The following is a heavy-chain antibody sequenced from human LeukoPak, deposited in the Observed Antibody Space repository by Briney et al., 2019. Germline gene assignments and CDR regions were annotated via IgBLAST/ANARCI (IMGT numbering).Heavy chain of an antibody. J-gene: IGHJ4*02. D-gene: IGHD3-3*01. CDR1: GFTFHNNW. CDR2: INQDGSEK. V-gene: IGHV3-7*03. Sequence: GGSLRLSCAASGFTFHNNWMSWVRQAPGKGLEWVANINQDGSEKNCVDSVKGRFTISRDNAKNSLSLQMNSLRAEDTAVYYCARRSPLEWLSEQYYFDYWGQGTLVTVSS. CDR3: ARRSPLEWLSEQYYFDY.